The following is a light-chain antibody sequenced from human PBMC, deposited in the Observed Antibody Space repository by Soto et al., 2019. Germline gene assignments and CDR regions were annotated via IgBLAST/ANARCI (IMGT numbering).Light chain of an antibody. CDR3: TSYTSSSTWV. Sequence: ALTQPASVSGSPGQSITISCTGTSSDVGGYNYVSWYQQHPGKAPKLMIYEVSNRPSGVSNRFSGSKSGNTASLAISGLQAEDEADYYCTSYTSSSTWVFGGGTKVTVL. CDR1: SSDVGGYNY. J-gene: IGLJ3*02. CDR2: EVS. V-gene: IGLV2-14*01.